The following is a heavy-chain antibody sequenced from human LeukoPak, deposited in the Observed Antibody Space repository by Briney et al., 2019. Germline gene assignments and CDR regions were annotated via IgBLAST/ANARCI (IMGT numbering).Heavy chain of an antibody. Sequence: ASVKASCKASGYTFTGYYMHWVRQAPGQGLEWMGWINPNSGGTNYAQKFQGRVTMTRDTSISTAYMELSRLRSDDTAVYYCARGDDFWSGSYYYMDVWGKGTTVTVSS. J-gene: IGHJ6*03. V-gene: IGHV1-2*02. CDR2: INPNSGGT. CDR1: GYTFTGYY. CDR3: ARGDDFWSGSYYYMDV. D-gene: IGHD3-3*01.